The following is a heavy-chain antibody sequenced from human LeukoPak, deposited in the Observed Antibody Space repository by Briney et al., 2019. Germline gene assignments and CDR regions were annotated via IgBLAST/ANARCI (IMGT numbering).Heavy chain of an antibody. CDR2: IYYSGST. CDR1: GGSMSPYH. Sequence: SETLSLTCTVSGGSMSPYHWGWIRQPPGKGLEWTGYIYYSGSTNYNPSLKSRLTISVDTSKNQFSLKLSSVTAADTAIYYCARAVSGRFDYWGQGNLVTVSS. J-gene: IGHJ4*02. V-gene: IGHV4-59*08. CDR3: ARAVSGRFDY. D-gene: IGHD6-19*01.